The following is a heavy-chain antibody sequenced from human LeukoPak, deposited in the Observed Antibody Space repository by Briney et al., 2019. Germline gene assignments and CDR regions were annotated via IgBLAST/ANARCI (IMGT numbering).Heavy chain of an antibody. CDR1: GGSISSYY. CDR2: IYYSGST. J-gene: IGHJ6*02. CDR3: ARGVCTSSSCYAGDYGIDV. Sequence: SETLSLTCTVSGGSISSYYWSWIRQPPGKGLEWIGYIYYSGSTNYNPSLKSRVTISVDTSKNQFSLKLSSVTAADTAVYYCARGVCTSSSCYAGDYGIDVWGQGTTVTVSS. D-gene: IGHD2-2*01. V-gene: IGHV4-59*08.